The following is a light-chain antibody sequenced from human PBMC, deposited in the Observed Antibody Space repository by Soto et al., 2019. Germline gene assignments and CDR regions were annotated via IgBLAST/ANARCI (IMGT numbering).Light chain of an antibody. CDR3: QQYGSSPRT. J-gene: IGKJ1*01. CDR1: QRITTY. Sequence: EIVLTQSPATLSLSPGERATLSCRASQRITTYLAWYQQKPGQAPRLLIYDASNRATGIPARFSGSGSGTDFTLTISSLEPEDFAVYYCQQYGSSPRTFGQGPKVHIK. V-gene: IGKV3-11*01. CDR2: DAS.